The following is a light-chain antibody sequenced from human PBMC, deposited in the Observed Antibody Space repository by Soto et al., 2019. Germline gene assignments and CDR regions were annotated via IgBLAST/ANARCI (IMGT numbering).Light chain of an antibody. V-gene: IGLV2-14*01. Sequence: QSALTQPASVSGSPGQSITISCTGTSSDVGGYNYVSWYQQHPGKAPKLMIYEVSNRPSGVSYRFSGSKSGNTASLTISGLQAEDEADYYCSSYTSSDTPVVFGGGTKLTVL. CDR3: SSYTSSDTPVV. CDR2: EVS. CDR1: SSDVGGYNY. J-gene: IGLJ2*01.